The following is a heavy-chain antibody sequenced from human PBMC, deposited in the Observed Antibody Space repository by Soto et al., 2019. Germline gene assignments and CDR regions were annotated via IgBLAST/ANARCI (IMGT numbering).Heavy chain of an antibody. CDR1: GGTFSSYT. V-gene: IGHV1-69*02. Sequence: QVQLVQSGAEVKKPGSSVKVSCKASGGTFSSYTISWVRQAPGQGLEWMGRIIPILGIANYAQKFQGRVTITADKSTSTAYMELSSLRSEDTAVYYCARGCGGDCYPLGNWFDPWGQGTLVTVSS. CDR3: ARGCGGDCYPLGNWFDP. J-gene: IGHJ5*02. CDR2: IIPILGIA. D-gene: IGHD2-21*02.